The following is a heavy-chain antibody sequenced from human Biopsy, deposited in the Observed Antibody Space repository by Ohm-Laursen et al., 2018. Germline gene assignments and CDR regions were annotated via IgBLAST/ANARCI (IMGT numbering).Heavy chain of an antibody. CDR1: GVTSTTFY. J-gene: IGHJ4*02. CDR3: VLASFDY. V-gene: IGHV1-46*01. Sequence: TPRASSKPSGVTSTTFYIHWGRQAPGQGLGWMGIINTGGNSTAYTQNFQGRVTMTWDTSTTTVYMELSSLRSEDTAVYYCVLASFDYWGQGTLVTVPS. CDR2: INTGGNST.